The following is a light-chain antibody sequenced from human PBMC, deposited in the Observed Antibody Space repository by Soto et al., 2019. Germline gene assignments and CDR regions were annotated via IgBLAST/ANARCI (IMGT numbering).Light chain of an antibody. CDR2: EVS. CDR1: SSYVGGYNY. V-gene: IGLV2-14*01. J-gene: IGLJ2*01. CDR3: SSYTSSSTLV. Sequence: QSALTQPASVSGSPGQSITISCTGTSSYVGGYNYVSWYQQHPGKAPKLMIYEVSNRPSGVSNRFSGSKSGNTASLTISGLQAEDEADYYCSSYTSSSTLVFGGGTKLPVL.